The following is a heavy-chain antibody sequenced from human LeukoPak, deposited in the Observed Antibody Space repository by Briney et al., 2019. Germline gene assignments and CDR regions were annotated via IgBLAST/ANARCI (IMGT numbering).Heavy chain of an antibody. Sequence: GASVKVSCKASGYTFTGYYIHWVRQAPGQGLEWMGWINPDSGGTKYAQKFQGRVTMTRDTSISAAYMGLSRLRSDDTAVYCCAKGRVVAGTKSLTYNWFDPWGQGTLVTVSS. D-gene: IGHD6-19*01. V-gene: IGHV1-2*02. J-gene: IGHJ5*02. CDR3: AKGRVVAGTKSLTYNWFDP. CDR1: GYTFTGYY. CDR2: INPDSGGT.